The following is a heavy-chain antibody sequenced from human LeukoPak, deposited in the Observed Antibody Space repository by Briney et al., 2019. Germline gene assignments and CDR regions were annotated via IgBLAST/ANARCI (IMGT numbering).Heavy chain of an antibody. CDR3: ARVSGGSGSGPVDY. J-gene: IGHJ4*02. CDR2: IYNSVIT. CDR1: GGSIGSFH. V-gene: IGHV4-59*01. D-gene: IGHD3-10*01. Sequence: SETLSLTCTVSGGSIGSFHWSWLRQPPGKGLEWIGYIYNSVITNSNPSLKSRVTMSVDTSKNQFSLKLGSLTAADTAIYYCARVSGGSGSGPVDYWGQGTLVTVSS.